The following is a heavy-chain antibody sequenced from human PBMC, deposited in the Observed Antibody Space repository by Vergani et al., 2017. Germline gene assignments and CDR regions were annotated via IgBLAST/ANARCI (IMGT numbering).Heavy chain of an antibody. D-gene: IGHD5-24*01. J-gene: IGHJ6*02. CDR1: GGSISSGSYY. CDR2: IYTSGST. CDR3: ARVPVEMATIGPRNKYYYYYGMDV. Sequence: QVQLQESGPGLVKPSQTLSLTCTVSGGSISSGSYYWSWIRQPAGKGLEWIGRIYTSGSTNYNPSLKSRVTISVDTSKNQFSLKLSSVTAADTAVYYCARVPVEMATIGPRNKYYYYYGMDVWGQGTTVTVSS. V-gene: IGHV4-61*02.